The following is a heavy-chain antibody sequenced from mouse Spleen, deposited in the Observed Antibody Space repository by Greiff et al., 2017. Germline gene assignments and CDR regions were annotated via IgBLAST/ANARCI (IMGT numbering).Heavy chain of an antibody. V-gene: IGHV1-15*01. CDR2: IDPETGGT. CDR3: TRGGYYEGFVY. J-gene: IGHJ3*01. Sequence: QVQLQQSGAELVRPGASVTLSCKASGYTFTDYEMHWVKQTPVHGLEWIGAIDPETGGTAYNQKFKGKAILTADKSSSTAYMELRSLTSEDSAVYYCTRGGYYEGFVYWGQGTLVTVSA. CDR1: GYTFTDYE. D-gene: IGHD2-3*01.